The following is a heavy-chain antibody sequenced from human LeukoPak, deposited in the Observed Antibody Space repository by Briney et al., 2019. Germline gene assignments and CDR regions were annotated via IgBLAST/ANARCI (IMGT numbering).Heavy chain of an antibody. D-gene: IGHD6-19*01. Sequence: ASVKVSCKASGYTFTSYDINWVRQATGQGLEWMGWMNPNSGNTGHAQKFQGRVTMTRNTSISTAYMELSSLRSEDTAVYYCARGSGIAVADNWFAPWGQGTLVTVSS. CDR2: MNPNSGNT. CDR3: ARGSGIAVADNWFAP. V-gene: IGHV1-8*01. CDR1: GYTFTSYD. J-gene: IGHJ5*02.